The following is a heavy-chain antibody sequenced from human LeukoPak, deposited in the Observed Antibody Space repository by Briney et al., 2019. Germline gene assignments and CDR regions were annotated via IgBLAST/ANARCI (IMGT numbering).Heavy chain of an antibody. V-gene: IGHV5-51*01. J-gene: IGHJ4*02. CDR2: IYPGDSDT. D-gene: IGHD3-22*01. CDR3: ARQYYDSSGYSFFDY. CDR1: GYSFPSYW. Sequence: GESLKISCKGSGYSFPSYWIGWVRQMPGKGLEWMGIIYPGDSDTRYSPSFQGQVTISADKSISTAYLQWSSLKASDTAMYYCARQYYDSSGYSFFDYWGQGTLVTVSS.